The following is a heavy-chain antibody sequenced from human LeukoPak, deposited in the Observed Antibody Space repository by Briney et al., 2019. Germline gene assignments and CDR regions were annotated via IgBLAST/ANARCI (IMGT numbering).Heavy chain of an antibody. D-gene: IGHD3-10*01. J-gene: IGHJ4*02. V-gene: IGHV3-23*01. CDR2: MSGSGYSI. Sequence: GGSLRLSCAVSGSTLSSYAMTWVRQAPGKGLEWVAVMSGSGYSIDYADSVKGRFTISRDKSKNTLYLDMNNLRGDDTAVYYCARGRIPKNLVIRGVKDYYLDHWGQGTLVTVSS. CDR3: ARGRIPKNLVIRGVKDYYLDH. CDR1: GSTLSSYA.